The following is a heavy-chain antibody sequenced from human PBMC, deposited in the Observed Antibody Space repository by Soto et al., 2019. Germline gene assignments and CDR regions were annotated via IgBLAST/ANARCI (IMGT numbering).Heavy chain of an antibody. CDR1: GFTFSDYY. Sequence: GGSLRLSCAASGFTFSDYYMSWIRQAPGKGLEWVSYIGSSSSYTNYADSVKGRFTISRDSAKNSLYLQMNSLRAEDTAVYYCARDADILTGSDAFDIWGQGTMVTVSS. V-gene: IGHV3-11*05. CDR2: IGSSSSYT. J-gene: IGHJ3*02. CDR3: ARDADILTGSDAFDI. D-gene: IGHD3-9*01.